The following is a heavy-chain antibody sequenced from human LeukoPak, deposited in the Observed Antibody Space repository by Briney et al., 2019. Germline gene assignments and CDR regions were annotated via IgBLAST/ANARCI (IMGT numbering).Heavy chain of an antibody. CDR1: RFTVSSNY. CDR3: ARYHDSTSYYLTGYMDV. Sequence: GGSLRLSCAASRFTVSSNYMSWVRQAPGKGLEWVSVIYSGGSTYYADSVKGRFTISRDNSKNTLYLQMNSLRAEDTAVYHCARYHDSTSYYLTGYMDVWGEGTTVTISS. V-gene: IGHV3-53*01. J-gene: IGHJ6*03. D-gene: IGHD3-22*01. CDR2: IYSGGST.